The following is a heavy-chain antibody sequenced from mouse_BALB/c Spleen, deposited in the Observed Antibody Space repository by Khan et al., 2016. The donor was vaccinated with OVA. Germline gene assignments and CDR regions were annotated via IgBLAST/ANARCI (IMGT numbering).Heavy chain of an antibody. V-gene: IGHV1S135*01. Sequence: QLKESGPELMKPGASVRISCKASGYSFTTYYIHWLMQSHGKSLEWIGYIDPFSGGTTYNQKFKGKATLTVDTSSSTAYIHLSNLTSEDSAVYYCTRHGYVAWFTYWGQGTLVTVSA. CDR3: TRHGYVAWFTY. D-gene: IGHD2-2*01. CDR1: GYSFTTYY. CDR2: IDPFSGGT. J-gene: IGHJ3*01.